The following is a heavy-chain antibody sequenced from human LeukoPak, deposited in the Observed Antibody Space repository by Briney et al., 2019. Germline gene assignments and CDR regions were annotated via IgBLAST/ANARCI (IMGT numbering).Heavy chain of an antibody. CDR2: ISYTGST. CDR3: ARAGYSSSLSWFDP. D-gene: IGHD6-13*01. CDR1: GGSISNYY. Sequence: KTSETLSLTCAVSGGSISNYYWSWIRQPPGKGLEWIGYISYTGSTNYNPPLKSRVTISVDTSKNQFSLKLTSVTAADTALYYCARAGYSSSLSWFDPWGQGSLVTVSS. J-gene: IGHJ5*02. V-gene: IGHV4-59*01.